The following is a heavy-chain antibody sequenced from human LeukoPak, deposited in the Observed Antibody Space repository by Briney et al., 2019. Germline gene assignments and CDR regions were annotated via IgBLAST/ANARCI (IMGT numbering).Heavy chain of an antibody. Sequence: ASVKVSCKASGYTFTSHGISWVRQAPGQGLEWMGIINPSGGSTSYAQKFQGRVTMTRDTSTSTVYMELSSLRSEDTAVYYCATAYGSGSYRWNYWGQGTLVTVSS. J-gene: IGHJ4*02. D-gene: IGHD3-10*01. V-gene: IGHV1-46*01. CDR2: INPSGGST. CDR3: ATAYGSGSYRWNY. CDR1: GYTFTSHG.